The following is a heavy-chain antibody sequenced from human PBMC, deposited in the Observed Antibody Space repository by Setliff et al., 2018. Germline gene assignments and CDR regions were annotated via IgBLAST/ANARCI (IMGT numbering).Heavy chain of an antibody. CDR1: GFTFSTYG. CDR2: LNNDGTTI. J-gene: IGHJ4*02. CDR3: SSYLVS. Sequence: PGGSLRLSCAASGFTFSTYGLNWVRQAPGKGLEWISYLNNDGTTIYYADSVRGRFTISRDNARDSLYLQMNSLRVDDTAVYYCSSYLVSWGQGALVTVSS. V-gene: IGHV3-48*04. D-gene: IGHD2-21*01.